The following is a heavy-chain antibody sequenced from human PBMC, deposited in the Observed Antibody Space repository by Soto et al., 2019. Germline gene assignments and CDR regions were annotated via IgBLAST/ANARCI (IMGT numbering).Heavy chain of an antibody. CDR2: MGGAGAR. J-gene: IGHJ6*02. D-gene: IGHD3-10*01. CDR3: TRAAFGDGMDL. Sequence: EVQLVESGGGLVQPGGSLRLSCAAFGFTYNSYDMHWVSRVPGKGLEWVSSMGGAGAREYAGSVKGRFIISRDNAKNSLYLQMDNLRAGDTAVYYCTRAAFGDGMDLWGQGTPVTVS. CDR1: GFTYNSYD. V-gene: IGHV3-13*01.